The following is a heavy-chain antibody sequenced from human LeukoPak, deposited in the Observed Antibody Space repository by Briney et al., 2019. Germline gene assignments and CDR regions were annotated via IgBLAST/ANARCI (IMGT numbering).Heavy chain of an antibody. V-gene: IGHV3-53*01. D-gene: IGHD3-22*01. CDR1: GYTVSNTY. Sequence: GGSLRLSCAASGYTVSNTYMTWVRQAPGKGLEWVSLIYTGGRTYYADSVKGRFTISRDNAKNSLYLQMNSLRAEDTAVYYCARRDCDSIKCRGSNWFDPWGQGTLVSVSS. CDR3: ARRDCDSIKCRGSNWFDP. CDR2: IYTGGRT. J-gene: IGHJ5*02.